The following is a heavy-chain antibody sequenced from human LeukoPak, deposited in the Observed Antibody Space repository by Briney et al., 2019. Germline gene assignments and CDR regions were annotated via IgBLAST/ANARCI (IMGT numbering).Heavy chain of an antibody. CDR2: ISGSSSTI. CDR3: AREPGATSAFDI. V-gene: IGHV3-48*04. Sequence: PGGSLRLSCAASGFTFSSYSMNWVRQAPGKGLEWVSYISGSSSTIYYADSVKGRFTISRDNAKNSLYLQMNSLRAEDTAVYYCAREPGATSAFDIWGQGTMVTVSS. D-gene: IGHD1-26*01. CDR1: GFTFSSYS. J-gene: IGHJ3*02.